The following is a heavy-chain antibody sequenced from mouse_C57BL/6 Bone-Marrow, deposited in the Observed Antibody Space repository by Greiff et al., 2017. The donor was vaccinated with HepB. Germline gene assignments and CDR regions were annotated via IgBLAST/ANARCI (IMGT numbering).Heavy chain of an antibody. CDR2: IYPGSGST. CDR1: GYTFTSYW. CDR3: ARDWDY. D-gene: IGHD4-1*01. J-gene: IGHJ2*01. V-gene: IGHV1-55*01. Sequence: VQLQQPGAELVKPGASVKMSCKASGYTFTSYWITWVKQRPGQGLEWIGDIYPGSGSTNYNEKFKSKATLTVSTSSSSAYMQLSSLTSEDSAVYYCARDWDYWGQGTTLTVSS.